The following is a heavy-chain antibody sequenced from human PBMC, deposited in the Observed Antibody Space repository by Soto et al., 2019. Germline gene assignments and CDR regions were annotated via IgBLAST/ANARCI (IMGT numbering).Heavy chain of an antibody. D-gene: IGHD3-22*01. Sequence: ASVKVSCKASGYTFTSYGISWVRQAPGQGLEWMGWISAYNGNTNYAQKLQGRVTMTTDTSTSTAYMEPRSLRSDDTAVYYCARAGGSAYSHYYYYCRDVCGKGSTVSVSS. V-gene: IGHV1-18*01. CDR1: GYTFTSYG. CDR2: ISAYNGNT. J-gene: IGHJ6*04. CDR3: ARAGGSAYSHYYYYCRDV.